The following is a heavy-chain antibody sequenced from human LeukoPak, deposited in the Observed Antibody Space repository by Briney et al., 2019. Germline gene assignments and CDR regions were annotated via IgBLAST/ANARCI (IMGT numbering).Heavy chain of an antibody. V-gene: IGHV3-7*01. CDR3: ASEDNTGSSAY. J-gene: IGHJ4*02. Sequence: GGSLRLSCAASGFTFSNFWMSWVRQAPGKGLEWAANIKQDGSEKYYVDSVKGRFTISRDNAKNSLYLQMSSLRGDDTALYYCASEDNTGSSAYWGQGTLVTV. CDR2: IKQDGSEK. D-gene: IGHD3-22*01. CDR1: GFTFSNFW.